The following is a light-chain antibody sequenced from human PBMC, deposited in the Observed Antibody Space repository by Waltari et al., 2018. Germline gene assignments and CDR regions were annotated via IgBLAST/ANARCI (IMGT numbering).Light chain of an antibody. V-gene: IGKV4-1*01. CDR3: QQYHSSPPT. J-gene: IGKJ2*01. CDR2: WAS. Sequence: IVMTQSPDSLAVSLGERATINSKYSPDVRQNSLACYQQKPRQPPKLLIYWASNRESGVPDRFSGSGSGTDFTLTISSLQAEDVAVYYCQQYHSSPPTFGQGTKVEIK. CDR1: PDVRQNS.